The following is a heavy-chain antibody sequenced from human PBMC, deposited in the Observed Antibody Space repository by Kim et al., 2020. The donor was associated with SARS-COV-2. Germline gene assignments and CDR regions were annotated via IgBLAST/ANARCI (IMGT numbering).Heavy chain of an antibody. Sequence: YNPSLKSRVTISVDTSKNQFSLKLSSVTAADTAVYYCARGRDGTPDAFDIWGQGTMVTVSS. CDR3: ARGRDGTPDAFDI. J-gene: IGHJ3*02. V-gene: IGHV4-34*01.